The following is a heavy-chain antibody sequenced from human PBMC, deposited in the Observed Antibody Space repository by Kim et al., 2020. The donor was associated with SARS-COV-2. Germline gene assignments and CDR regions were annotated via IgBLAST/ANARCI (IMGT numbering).Heavy chain of an antibody. CDR2: ISSSRSYI. D-gene: IGHD3-16*01. CDR3: AGGEERRGLIYYDYYYVDV. CDR1: GFTFSSYN. V-gene: IGHV3-21*01. J-gene: IGHJ6*03. Sequence: GGSLRLSCAASGFTFSSYNMNWVRQAPGKGLEWVSSISSSRSYIYYADSVKGRFTISRDNAKNSLYLQMNSLRAEDTAVYYCAGGEERRGLIYYDYYYVDVWGEETTVTVSS.